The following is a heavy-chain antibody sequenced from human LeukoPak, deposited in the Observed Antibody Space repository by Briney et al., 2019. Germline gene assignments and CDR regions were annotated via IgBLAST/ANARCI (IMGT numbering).Heavy chain of an antibody. CDR3: ARVNLGIFDY. D-gene: IGHD7-27*01. V-gene: IGHV3-30-3*01. Sequence: GGSLRLSCAASGFTFCDHYMDWVRQAPGKGVEWVAVISYDGTNKYYADSVKGRFTISRDNSNSKNTLYLQMNSLRAEDTAVYYCARVNLGIFDYWGQGTLVTVSS. CDR2: ISYDGTNK. J-gene: IGHJ4*02. CDR1: GFTFCDHY.